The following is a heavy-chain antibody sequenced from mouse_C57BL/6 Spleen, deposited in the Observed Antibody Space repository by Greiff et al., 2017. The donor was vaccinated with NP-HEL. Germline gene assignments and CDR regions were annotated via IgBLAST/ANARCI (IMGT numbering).Heavy chain of an antibody. CDR3: ARYDYDVYYAMDY. D-gene: IGHD2-4*01. CDR1: GYTFTSYW. J-gene: IGHJ4*01. CDR2: IDPSDSYT. Sequence: QVQLQQPGAELVKPGASVKLSCKASGYTFTSYWMQWVKQRPGQGLEWIGEIDPSDSYTNYNQKFKGKATLTVDTSSSTAYMQLSSLTSEDSAVYYCARYDYDVYYAMDYWGQGTSVTVSS. V-gene: IGHV1-50*01.